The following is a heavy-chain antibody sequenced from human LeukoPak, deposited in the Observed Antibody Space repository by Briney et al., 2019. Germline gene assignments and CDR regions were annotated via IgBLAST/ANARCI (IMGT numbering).Heavy chain of an antibody. Sequence: SETLSLTCTVSGGSISSYHWSWIRQPPGKGLEWIGYIYYSGYTNYNPSLKSRVTISVDTSKNQFSLKLSSVTAADTAVCYCARTTMVRGTYYMDVWGKGTTVTISS. CDR1: GGSISSYH. CDR3: ARTTMVRGTYYMDV. D-gene: IGHD3-10*01. CDR2: IYYSGYT. J-gene: IGHJ6*03. V-gene: IGHV4-59*01.